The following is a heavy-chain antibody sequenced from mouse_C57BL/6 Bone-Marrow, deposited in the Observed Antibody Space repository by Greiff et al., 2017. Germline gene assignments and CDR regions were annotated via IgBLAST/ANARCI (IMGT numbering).Heavy chain of an antibody. Sequence: VQLQQPGAELVKPGASVKLSCKASGYTFTSYWMQWVKQRPGQGLEWIGEIDPSDSYTNYNQKFKGKATLTVDTSSSTAYMQLSSLTSEDSAVYYCARSSYSNYGRGFFDYWGQGTTLTVSS. CDR3: ARSSYSNYGRGFFDY. V-gene: IGHV1-50*01. J-gene: IGHJ2*01. D-gene: IGHD2-5*01. CDR2: IDPSDSYT. CDR1: GYTFTSYW.